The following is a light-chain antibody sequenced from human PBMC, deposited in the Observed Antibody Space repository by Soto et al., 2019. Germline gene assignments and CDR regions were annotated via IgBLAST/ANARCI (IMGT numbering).Light chain of an antibody. CDR1: QSLRSW. J-gene: IGKJ1*01. Sequence: DIQMTQSPSTLSASVGDRVTITCRASQSLRSWWAWYRQKPGKAPELLIYDVSNLESGVPSRFSGSGSRTEFTLSISSLQPDDSETYYCQQYNSYWTCGQGTKVEIK. V-gene: IGKV1-5*01. CDR2: DVS. CDR3: QQYNSYWT.